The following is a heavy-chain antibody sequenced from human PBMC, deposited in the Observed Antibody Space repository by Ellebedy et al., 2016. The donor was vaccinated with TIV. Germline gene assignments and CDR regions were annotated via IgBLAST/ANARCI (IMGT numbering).Heavy chain of an antibody. CDR1: GFTFSSYA. D-gene: IGHD3-3*01. CDR3: AKDGGITIFGVVIGRSNYYGMDV. J-gene: IGHJ6*02. Sequence: GESLKISXAASGFTFSSYAMSWVRQAPGKGLEWVSAISGSGGSTYYADSVKGRFTISRDNSKNTLYLQMNSLRAEDTAVYYCAKDGGITIFGVVIGRSNYYGMDVWGQGTTVTVSS. CDR2: ISGSGGST. V-gene: IGHV3-23*01.